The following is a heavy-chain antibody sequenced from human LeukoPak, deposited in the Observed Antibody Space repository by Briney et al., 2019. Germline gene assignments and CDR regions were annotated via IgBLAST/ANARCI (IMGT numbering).Heavy chain of an antibody. V-gene: IGHV4-59*02. J-gene: IGHJ4*02. CDR3: SEGYFEPFAH. CDR2: LSYTGKT. D-gene: IGHD5-24*01. Sequence: SETLSLTCLVSGASVSSSHWNWIRQLPGKGLEWIGCLSYTGKTDYNPSLTSRVTMSLDTSKNQVSLKLTSLTAADTAVYYGSEGYFEPFAHWGQGILVTVSS. CDR1: GASVSSSH.